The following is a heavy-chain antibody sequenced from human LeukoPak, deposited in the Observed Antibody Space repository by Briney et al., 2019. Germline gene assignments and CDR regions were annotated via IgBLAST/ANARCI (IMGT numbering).Heavy chain of an antibody. CDR2: ISGSGLST. D-gene: IGHD3-16*01. V-gene: IGHV3-23*01. CDR3: ARRAGAYTHPYDY. CDR1: GFTFSSYA. J-gene: IGHJ4*02. Sequence: GGSLRLSCTASGFTFSSYAMTWVRQAPGKGLEWVSGISGSGLSTYYADSVKGRFTISIDNSKNTLYLQMNSLRAEDTAVYYCARRAGAYTHPYDYWGQGTLVTVSS.